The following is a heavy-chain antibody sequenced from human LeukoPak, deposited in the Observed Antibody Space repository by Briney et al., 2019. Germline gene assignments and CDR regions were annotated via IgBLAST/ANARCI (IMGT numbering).Heavy chain of an antibody. Sequence: AGGSLRLSCAASGFIFSSYGMHWVRQAPGKGLEWVAVISYDGSNKYYADSVKGRFTISRGNSKNTLYLQMNSLRADDTAVYYCARARATVTRISSFDIWGQGTMVTVSS. D-gene: IGHD4-17*01. CDR2: ISYDGSNK. J-gene: IGHJ3*02. CDR3: ARARATVTRISSFDI. V-gene: IGHV3-30*19. CDR1: GFIFSSYG.